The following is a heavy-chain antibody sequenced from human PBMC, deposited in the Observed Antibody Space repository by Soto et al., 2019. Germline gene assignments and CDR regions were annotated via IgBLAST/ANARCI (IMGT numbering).Heavy chain of an antibody. Sequence: LRLSCAASGFTLSSYAMSWVRQAPGKGLEWVSAISGSGSTFYADSVKGRFTISRDNSKNTLYLQMNSLRAEDTAVYYCAKEKDYDYVWGSYRYTSDYWGQGTLVTVSS. CDR2: ISGSGST. J-gene: IGHJ4*02. CDR1: GFTLSSYA. CDR3: AKEKDYDYVWGSYRYTSDY. V-gene: IGHV3-23*01. D-gene: IGHD3-16*02.